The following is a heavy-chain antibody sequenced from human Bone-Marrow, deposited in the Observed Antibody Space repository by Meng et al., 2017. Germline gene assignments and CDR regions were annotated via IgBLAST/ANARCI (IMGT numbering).Heavy chain of an antibody. CDR1: GFTFSNAW. V-gene: IGHV3-15*01. CDR2: IKSKTDGGTT. J-gene: IGHJ4*02. CDR3: TTGTVRYFDWLPD. Sequence: GGSLRLSCAASGFTFSNAWMGWVRQAPGKGLEWVGRIKSKTDGGTTDYAAPVKGRFTISRDDSKNTLYLQMNSLKTEDTAVYYCTTGTVRYFDWLPDWGQGTLVTVSS. D-gene: IGHD3-9*01.